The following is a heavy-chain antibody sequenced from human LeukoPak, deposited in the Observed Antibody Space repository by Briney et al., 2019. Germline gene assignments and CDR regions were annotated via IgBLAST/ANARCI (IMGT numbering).Heavy chain of an antibody. Sequence: PSETLSLTCTVSGGSISSYYWSWIRQPPGKGLEWIGNIYYSGSTYYNPSLKSRVTTSVDTSKNQFSLKLSSVTAADTAVYYCARHFLGYCSSTNCVYWGQGTLVTVSS. CDR2: IYYSGST. D-gene: IGHD2-2*01. CDR3: ARHFLGYCSSTNCVY. V-gene: IGHV4-39*01. J-gene: IGHJ4*02. CDR1: GGSISSYY.